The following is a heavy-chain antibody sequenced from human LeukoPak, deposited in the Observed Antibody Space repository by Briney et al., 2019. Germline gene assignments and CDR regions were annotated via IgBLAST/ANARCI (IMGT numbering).Heavy chain of an antibody. J-gene: IGHJ4*02. D-gene: IGHD3-22*01. CDR3: AKELDSSGYFDY. Sequence: GGSLRLSCAASGFTFSNYDMSWVRQAPGKGLEWVSGISGRGGSTYHADSVKGRFTISRDNSKNTLYLQMNSLRAEDTAVYYCAKELDSSGYFDYWGQGTLVTVSS. CDR2: ISGRGGST. CDR1: GFTFSNYD. V-gene: IGHV3-23*01.